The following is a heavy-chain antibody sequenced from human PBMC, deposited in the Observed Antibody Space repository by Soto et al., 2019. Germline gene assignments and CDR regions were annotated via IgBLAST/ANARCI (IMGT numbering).Heavy chain of an antibody. Sequence: GGSLRLSCAASGFTFSSYGMHWVRQAPGKGLEWVAVIWYDGSNKYYADSVKGRFTISRDNSKNTLYLQMNSLRAEDTAVYYCARGPKPYGVHFDYWGQGTLVTVSS. D-gene: IGHD4-17*01. CDR3: ARGPKPYGVHFDY. J-gene: IGHJ4*02. V-gene: IGHV3-33*01. CDR1: GFTFSSYG. CDR2: IWYDGSNK.